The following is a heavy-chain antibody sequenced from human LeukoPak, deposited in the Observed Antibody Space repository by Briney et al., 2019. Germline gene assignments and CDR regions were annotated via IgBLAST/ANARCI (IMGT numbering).Heavy chain of an antibody. V-gene: IGHV3-21*01. CDR1: GFTFSSYS. CDR3: ARADVEMATTTG. Sequence: GSLRLSCAASGFTFSSYSMNWVRQAPGKGLEWVSSISSSSSYIYYADSVKGRFTISRDNAKNSLYLQMNSLRAEDTAVYYCARADVEMATTTGWGQGTLVTVSS. J-gene: IGHJ4*02. CDR2: ISSSSSYI. D-gene: IGHD5-24*01.